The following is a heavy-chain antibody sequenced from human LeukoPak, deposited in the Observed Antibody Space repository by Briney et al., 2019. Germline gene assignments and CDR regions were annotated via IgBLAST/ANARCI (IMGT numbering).Heavy chain of an antibody. CDR3: ATAKPRSGSLLFDP. CDR1: GYTLTELS. V-gene: IGHV1-24*01. CDR2: FDPEDGET. J-gene: IGHJ5*02. Sequence: ASVKVSCKVSGYTLTELSMHWVRQAPGKGLERMGGFDPEDGETIYAQKFQGRVTMTEDTSTHTAYMELSSLRSEDTAVYYCATAKPRSGSLLFDPWGQGTLVTVSS. D-gene: IGHD3-10*01.